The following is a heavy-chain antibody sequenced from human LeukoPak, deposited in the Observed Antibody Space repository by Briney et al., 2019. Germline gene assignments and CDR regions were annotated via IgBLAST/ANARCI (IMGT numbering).Heavy chain of an antibody. V-gene: IGHV1-18*01. CDR1: GYTFTRYG. CDR3: ATNYYDSSGYYSIDY. J-gene: IGHJ4*02. Sequence: ASETVSCKASGYTFTRYGISWVRQAPGQGLEWMGWINTYNGNTDYAQKLQGRVTMTTDTSTSTAYMELRSLRSDDTALYYCATNYYDSSGYYSIDYWGQGTLVNLSS. D-gene: IGHD3-22*01. CDR2: INTYNGNT.